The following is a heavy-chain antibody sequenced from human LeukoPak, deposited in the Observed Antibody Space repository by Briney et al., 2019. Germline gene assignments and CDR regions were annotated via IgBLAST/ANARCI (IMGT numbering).Heavy chain of an antibody. CDR3: ARDIVVVPLVMGWFDP. V-gene: IGHV1-18*01. D-gene: IGHD2-2*01. CDR1: GYTFTNYG. CDR2: ISAYNGNT. J-gene: IGHJ5*02. Sequence: ASVKVSCKASGYTFTNYGINWVRQAPGQGLEWMGWISAYNGNTNYEQKFQGRVTMTTDTSTTTAYMELRSLRSDDTAVYYCARDIVVVPLVMGWFDPWGQGTLVTVSS.